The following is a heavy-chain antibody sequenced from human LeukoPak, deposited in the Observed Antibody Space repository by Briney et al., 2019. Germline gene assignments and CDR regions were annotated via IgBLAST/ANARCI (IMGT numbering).Heavy chain of an antibody. CDR3: ARASQGGRGFDY. J-gene: IGHJ4*02. D-gene: IGHD2-15*01. V-gene: IGHV1-2*02. CDR2: INPNSGGT. Sequence: ASVKVSCKASGCTFTGYYMHWVRQAPGQGLEWMGWINPNSGGTNYAQKFQGRVTMTRDTSISTAYMELSRLRSDDTAVYYCARASQGGRGFDYWGQGTLVTVSS. CDR1: GCTFTGYY.